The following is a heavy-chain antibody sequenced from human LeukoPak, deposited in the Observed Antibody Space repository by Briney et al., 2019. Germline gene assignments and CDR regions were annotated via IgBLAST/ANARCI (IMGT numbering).Heavy chain of an antibody. CDR2: IYYSGST. Sequence: KPSETLSLTCTVSGGSISSGGYYWSWIRQHPGKGLEWIGYIYYSGSTNYNPSLKSRVTISVDTSKNQFSLKLSSVTAADTAVYYCARDAGYSSSWGNWFDPWGQGTLVTVSS. CDR3: ARDAGYSSSWGNWFDP. D-gene: IGHD6-13*01. J-gene: IGHJ5*02. CDR1: GGSISSGGYY. V-gene: IGHV4-61*08.